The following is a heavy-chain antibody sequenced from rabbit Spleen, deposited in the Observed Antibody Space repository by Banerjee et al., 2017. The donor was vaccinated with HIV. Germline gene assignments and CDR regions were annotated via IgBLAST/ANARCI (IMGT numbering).Heavy chain of an antibody. V-gene: IGHV1S40*01. Sequence: QSLEESGGGLVQPEGSLTLTCTASGFSFSSSYYMCWVRQAPGKGLEWIACIHTGSSGNTYYASWAKGRFTIARSTSLNTVFLQMTSLTAADTATYFCARDGAGGSYFALWGPGTLVTVS. D-gene: IGHD8-1*01. J-gene: IGHJ6*01. CDR3: ARDGAGGSYFAL. CDR2: IHTGSSGNT. CDR1: GFSFSSSYY.